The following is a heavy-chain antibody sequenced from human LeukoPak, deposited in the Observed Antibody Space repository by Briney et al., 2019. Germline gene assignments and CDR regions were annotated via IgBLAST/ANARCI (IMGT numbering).Heavy chain of an antibody. Sequence: SETLSLTCTVSGGSISSYYWSWIRQPAGKGLEWIGYIYYSRSTNYNPSLKSRVTISVDTSKNQFSLKLTSVTAADTAVYYCAAARGITYYFDYWGQGTLFSVSS. J-gene: IGHJ4*02. CDR3: AAARGITYYFDY. CDR2: IYYSRST. CDR1: GGSISSYY. D-gene: IGHD3-16*01. V-gene: IGHV4-59*01.